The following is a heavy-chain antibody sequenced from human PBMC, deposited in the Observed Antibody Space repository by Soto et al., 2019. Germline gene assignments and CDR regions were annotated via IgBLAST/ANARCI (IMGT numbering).Heavy chain of an antibody. CDR2: IYYSGST. Sequence: SETLSLTCTVSGGSISSSSYYWGWIRQPPGKGLEWIGSIYYSGSTYYNPSLKSRVTISVDTSKNQFSLKLSSVTAADTAVYYCARSWGSSPYDYWGQGTLVTVSS. V-gene: IGHV4-39*01. CDR3: ARSWGSSPYDY. D-gene: IGHD6-13*01. CDR1: GGSISSSSYY. J-gene: IGHJ4*02.